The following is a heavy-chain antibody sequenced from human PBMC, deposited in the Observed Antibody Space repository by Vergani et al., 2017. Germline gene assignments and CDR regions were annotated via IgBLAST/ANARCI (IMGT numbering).Heavy chain of an antibody. Sequence: QVQLVQSGAEVKKPGASVKVSCKASGYTFTSYYMHWVRQAPGQGLEWMGIINPSGGSTSYAQKFQGRVTMTRDTSTSTVYMELSSLRSEDTAVYYCARGSGGLRDYYYYMDVWGKGTTVTVSS. J-gene: IGHJ6*03. CDR1: GYTFTSYY. CDR2: INPSGGST. V-gene: IGHV1-46*01. CDR3: ARGSGGLRDYYYYMDV. D-gene: IGHD2-15*01.